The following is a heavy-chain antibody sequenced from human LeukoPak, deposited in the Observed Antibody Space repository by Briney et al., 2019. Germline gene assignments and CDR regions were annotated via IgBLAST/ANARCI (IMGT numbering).Heavy chain of an antibody. D-gene: IGHD2/OR15-2a*01. CDR3: AREAVNAFDI. CDR2: ICYTGST. J-gene: IGHJ3*02. V-gene: IGHV4-59*01. Sequence: SETLSLTCTVSGGSISSYYWSWIRQPPGKGLEWIGYICYTGSTNYNPSLKSRVTISVDTSKNQFSLKLNSVTAADTAVYYCAREAVNAFDIWGQGTMLTVSS. CDR1: GGSISSYY.